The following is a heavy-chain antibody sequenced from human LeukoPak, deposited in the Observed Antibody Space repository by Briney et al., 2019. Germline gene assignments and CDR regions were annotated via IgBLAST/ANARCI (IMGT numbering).Heavy chain of an antibody. V-gene: IGHV4-34*01. D-gene: IGHD5-12*01. J-gene: IGHJ6*03. CDR2: INHSGST. CDR3: ARGPVGYGYYYYMDV. Sequence: SETLSLTCAVYGGSFSGYYWSWIRQPPGKGLEWIGEINHSGSTNYNPSLKSRVTISVDTSKNQFSLKLSSVTAADTAVYYCARGPVGYGYYYYMDVWGKGTTVTISS. CDR1: GGSFSGYY.